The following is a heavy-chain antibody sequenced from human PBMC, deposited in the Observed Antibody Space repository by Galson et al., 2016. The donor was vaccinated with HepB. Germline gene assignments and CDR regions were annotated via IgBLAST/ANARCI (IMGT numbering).Heavy chain of an antibody. Sequence: SVKVSCKASGYSFTNYYLHWVRQAPGQGLEWMGIIYPGGGSTTYAQNFQGRVTMTTDTSTSTVYVELSSLRSEDTAVYYCAREVHTRGSRPYFDYWGQGTLVTVST. CDR2: IYPGGGST. V-gene: IGHV1-46*01. J-gene: IGHJ4*02. D-gene: IGHD1-1*01. CDR1: GYSFTNYY. CDR3: AREVHTRGSRPYFDY.